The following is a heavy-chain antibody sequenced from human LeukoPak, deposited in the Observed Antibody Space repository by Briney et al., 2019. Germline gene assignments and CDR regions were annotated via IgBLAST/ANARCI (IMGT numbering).Heavy chain of an antibody. V-gene: IGHV5-51*01. CDR3: ARRWASSTFDYFDY. D-gene: IGHD2-2*01. CDR2: IYPGDSDT. CDR1: GYSFTSYW. Sequence: GDSLKISCKGSGYSFTSYWIGWVRQMPGKGLEWMEIIYPGDSDTRYSPSFQGQVTISADKSISTAYLQWGSLKASDTAMYYCARRWASSTFDYFDYWGQGTLVTVSS. J-gene: IGHJ4*02.